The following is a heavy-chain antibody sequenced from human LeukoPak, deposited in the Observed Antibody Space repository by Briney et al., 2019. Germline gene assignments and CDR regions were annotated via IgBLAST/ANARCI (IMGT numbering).Heavy chain of an antibody. CDR2: IYYSGST. Sequence: SETLSLTCTVSGGSISSYYWSWIRQPPGKGLEWIGYIYYSGSTNYNPSLKSRVTISVDTSKNQFSLKLSSVTAADTAVYYCARDSGDGYNYDYWGQGTLVTVSS. CDR3: ARDSGDGYNYDY. D-gene: IGHD5-24*01. J-gene: IGHJ4*02. CDR1: GGSISSYY. V-gene: IGHV4-59*01.